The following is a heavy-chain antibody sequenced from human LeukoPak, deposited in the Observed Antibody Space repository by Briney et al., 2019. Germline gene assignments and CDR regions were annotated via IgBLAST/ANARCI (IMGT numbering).Heavy chain of an antibody. V-gene: IGHV4-59*13. J-gene: IGHJ4*02. Sequence: SETLSLTCTVSGGSISSYYWSWIGQPPGKGLEWIGYIYYSGSTNYNPSLKSRVTISVDTSKNQLSLKLSSVTAADTAVYYCARGGSGYFDYWGQGTLVTVSS. CDR2: IYYSGST. D-gene: IGHD3-16*01. CDR3: ARGGSGYFDY. CDR1: GGSISSYY.